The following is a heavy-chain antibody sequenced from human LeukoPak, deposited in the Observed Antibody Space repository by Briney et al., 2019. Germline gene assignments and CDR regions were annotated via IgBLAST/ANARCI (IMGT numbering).Heavy chain of an antibody. J-gene: IGHJ6*03. V-gene: IGHV3-9*01. CDR3: AKDLHYGEYYMDV. D-gene: IGHD3-10*01. Sequence: GGSLRLSCAASGFTFDDYAMHWVRQAPGKGLEWVSSITWNGRSVHYADSVKGRFTISRDNAKNSLYLQMNSLRAEDTAVYYCAKDLHYGEYYMDVWGKGTTVTVSS. CDR1: GFTFDDYA. CDR2: ITWNGRSV.